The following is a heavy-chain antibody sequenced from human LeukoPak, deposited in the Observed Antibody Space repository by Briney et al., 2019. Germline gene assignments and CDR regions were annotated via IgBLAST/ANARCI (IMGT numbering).Heavy chain of an antibody. J-gene: IGHJ4*02. V-gene: IGHV4-59*01. CDR2: IYYSGST. D-gene: IGHD3-22*01. Sequence: SETLSLACTVSGDSINSYYWSWIRQPPGKGLEWIGYIYYSGSTNYNPSLMSRATISEDTSKNQFSLTLSSVTAADTAVYYCARVGYYYDSSGYSDYFDYWGQGTLVTVSS. CDR1: GDSINSYY. CDR3: ARVGYYYDSSGYSDYFDY.